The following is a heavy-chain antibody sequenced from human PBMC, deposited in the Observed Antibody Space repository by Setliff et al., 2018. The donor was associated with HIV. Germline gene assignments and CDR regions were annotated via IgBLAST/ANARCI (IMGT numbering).Heavy chain of an antibody. Sequence: SVKVSCMASGGSVTTYGITWVRQAPGQGLEWMGGIIPIFGTTKYAQKFQGRVTISADESTRTANMELSSLTVEDTAVYFCARPWGGLVQTANYCDSWGQGTLVTVSS. J-gene: IGHJ4*02. CDR3: ARPWGGLVQTANYCDS. CDR2: IIPIFGTT. CDR1: GGSVTTYG. V-gene: IGHV1-69*13. D-gene: IGHD3-3*01.